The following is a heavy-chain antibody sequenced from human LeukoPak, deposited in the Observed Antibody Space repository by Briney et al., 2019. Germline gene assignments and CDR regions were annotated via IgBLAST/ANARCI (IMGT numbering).Heavy chain of an antibody. D-gene: IGHD3-22*01. Sequence: GGSLRLSCAASGFSFSNSGMHWVRQAPGKGLEWVAVISHDGSNKYYADSVKGRFTISRDNSKNTLYLQLNSLRVEDTAVYYCAKQGVYYYDSSGSYFDYWGQGTLVTVSS. V-gene: IGHV3-30*18. CDR1: GFSFSNSG. CDR2: ISHDGSNK. J-gene: IGHJ4*02. CDR3: AKQGVYYYDSSGSYFDY.